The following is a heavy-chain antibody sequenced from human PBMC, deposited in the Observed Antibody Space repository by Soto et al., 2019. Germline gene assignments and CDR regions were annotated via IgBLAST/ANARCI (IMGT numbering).Heavy chain of an antibody. CDR1: GASISSYNY. CDR3: AKDYSSGQYFDY. V-gene: IGHV4-59*01. Sequence: SETLSLTCNVSGASISSYNYWSWIRQPPGKGPEWIGYINHSGSTNYNPSLKSRVTISVDTSKNQFSLKLSSVTAADTAVYYCAKDYSSGQYFDYWGQGTLVTVSS. CDR2: INHSGST. D-gene: IGHD6-19*01. J-gene: IGHJ4*02.